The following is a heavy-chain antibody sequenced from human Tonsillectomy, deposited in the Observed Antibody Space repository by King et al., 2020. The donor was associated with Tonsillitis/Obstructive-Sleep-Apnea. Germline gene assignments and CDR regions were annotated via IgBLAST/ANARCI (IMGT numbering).Heavy chain of an antibody. CDR3: AKRPHVGCTNGVCYSSFFDY. CDR2: ISGSGGST. D-gene: IGHD2-8*01. Sequence: VQLVESGGGLVQPGGSLRLSCAASGFTFSSYAMSWVRQAPGKGLEWVSAISGSGGSTYYADSVKGRFTISRDNSKNTLYLQMNSLRAEDTAVYYCAKRPHVGCTNGVCYSSFFDYWGQGTLVTVSS. J-gene: IGHJ4*02. V-gene: IGHV3-23*04. CDR1: GFTFSSYA.